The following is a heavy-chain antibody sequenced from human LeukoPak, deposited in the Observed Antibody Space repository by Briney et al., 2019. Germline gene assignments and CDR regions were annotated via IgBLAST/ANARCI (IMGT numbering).Heavy chain of an antibody. D-gene: IGHD2-2*01. V-gene: IGHV1-18*01. Sequence: ASVKVSCKASGYRFTTYGISWVRQAPGQGLEWMVWINVYSGSTEYKADLQGRLTVATETSTTTAYMELRSLRSDDTAVYYCVFGECSSTSCYPRRDYWGHGTLVTVSS. CDR2: INVYSGST. CDR1: GYRFTTYG. CDR3: VFGECSSTSCYPRRDY. J-gene: IGHJ4*01.